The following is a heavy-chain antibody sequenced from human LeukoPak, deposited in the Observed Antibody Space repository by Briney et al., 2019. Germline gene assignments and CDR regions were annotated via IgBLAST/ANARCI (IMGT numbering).Heavy chain of an antibody. D-gene: IGHD6-13*01. V-gene: IGHV4-4*07. CDR2: IYTSGST. CDR1: GGSIDNYY. Sequence: SETLSLTCTVSGGSIDNYYWSWIRQPAGKGLEWIGRIYTSGSTNYNPSLKSRVTMSVDTSKNQFSLKPSSVTAADTAVYYCTRYSSSWASWFDPWGQGTLVTVSS. CDR3: TRYSSSWASWFDP. J-gene: IGHJ5*02.